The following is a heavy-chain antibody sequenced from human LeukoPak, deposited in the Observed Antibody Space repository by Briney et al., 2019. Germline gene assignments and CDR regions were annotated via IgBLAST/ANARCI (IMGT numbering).Heavy chain of an antibody. V-gene: IGHV3-30*02. CDR1: GFTFTDHV. CDR2: IWYDGIRK. CDR3: AREGSGDFDI. J-gene: IGHJ3*02. D-gene: IGHD3-10*01. Sequence: GGSLRLSCAASGFTFTDHVMHWVRQAPGKGLEWVALIWYDGIRKNFADSLKGRFTISRDNSKNMVFLQMNSLRAEDTAVYYCAREGSGDFDIWGQGTMVTVSS.